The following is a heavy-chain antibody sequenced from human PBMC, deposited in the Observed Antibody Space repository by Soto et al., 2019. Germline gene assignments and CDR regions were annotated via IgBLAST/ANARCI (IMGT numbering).Heavy chain of an antibody. Sequence: QGQLVQSGAEVKKPGASVKVSCKASGYTSTHFYINWVRQATGPGLEWMGWMNPNRGNTVYAQKFQGRVTMTRDTANSTAYMELSSLRSEYTAVYYCARGYNGDEKRYGMDVWGQGTTVTVSS. D-gene: IGHD5-12*01. J-gene: IGHJ6*02. CDR3: ARGYNGDEKRYGMDV. CDR2: MNPNRGNT. CDR1: GYTSTHFY. V-gene: IGHV1-8*01.